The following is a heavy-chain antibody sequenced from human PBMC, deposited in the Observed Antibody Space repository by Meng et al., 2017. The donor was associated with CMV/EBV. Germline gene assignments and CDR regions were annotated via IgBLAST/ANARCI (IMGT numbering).Heavy chain of an antibody. CDR1: GFTLSDHF. D-gene: IGHD2-21*01. V-gene: IGHV3-72*01. Sequence: AASGFTLSDHFMDWVRQAPGKGLEWVGRIRNKANSYTTEYGASVKGRFTISRDDSKNSVYLQMNSLKTEDTAVYYCARVWRGRWFAPWGQGTLVTVS. J-gene: IGHJ5*02. CDR2: IRNKANSYTT. CDR3: ARVWRGRWFAP.